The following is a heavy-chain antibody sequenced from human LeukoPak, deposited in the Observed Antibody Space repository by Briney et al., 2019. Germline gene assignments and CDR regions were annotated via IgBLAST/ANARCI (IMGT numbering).Heavy chain of an antibody. V-gene: IGHV3-23*01. CDR2: ISGSGVST. D-gene: IGHD4-23*01. J-gene: IGHJ6*02. Sequence: GGSLRLSCAASGFTFSNYAMTWVRRAPGKGLEWVSLISGSGVSTYYADSVKGRFTFSRDNSKNTLYLQMNSLRAEDTAVYYCAKDHPSGGNTRSGYYYCGMDVWGQGTTVTVSS. CDR3: AKDHPSGGNTRSGYYYCGMDV. CDR1: GFTFSNYA.